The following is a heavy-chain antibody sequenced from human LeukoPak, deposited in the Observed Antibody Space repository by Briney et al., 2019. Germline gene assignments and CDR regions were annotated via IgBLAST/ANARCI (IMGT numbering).Heavy chain of an antibody. V-gene: IGHV3-30*04. CDR2: ISYDGSNK. CDR3: ARDHGRLLYNWFDP. CDR1: GFTSSSYA. D-gene: IGHD2-2*01. Sequence: GGSLRLSCAASGFTSSSYAMHWVRQAPGKGLEWVAVISYDGSNKYYADSVKGRFTISRDNSKNTLYLQMNSLRAEDTAVYYCARDHGRLLYNWFDPWGQGTLVTVSS. J-gene: IGHJ5*02.